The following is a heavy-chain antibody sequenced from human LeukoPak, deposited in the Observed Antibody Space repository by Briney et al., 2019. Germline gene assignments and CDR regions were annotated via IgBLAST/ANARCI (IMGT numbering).Heavy chain of an antibody. V-gene: IGHV4-59*01. CDR2: SYYSGST. D-gene: IGHD6-19*01. Sequence: SETLSLTCAVYGGSFSGYYWSWIRQPPGKGLEWIGYSYYSGSTNSNPSLKSRVTISVDTSKNQFSLKLNSVTAADTAVYYCARVGSGSFDYWGQGTLVTVSS. CDR1: GGSFSGYY. CDR3: ARVGSGSFDY. J-gene: IGHJ4*02.